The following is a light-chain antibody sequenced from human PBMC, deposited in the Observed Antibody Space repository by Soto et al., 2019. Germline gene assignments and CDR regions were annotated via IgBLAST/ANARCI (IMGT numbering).Light chain of an antibody. CDR3: QEHRTSPPSWT. Sequence: EIVLTQSPGTLSFSPGERATLSCRASQSVSSNYLAWYQQKPGQPPRLLIYGTSSRATGIPDRFSGSGPGTDFTLTISRLEPEDFAVYYCQEHRTSPPSWTFGQGTKVEI. CDR1: QSVSSNY. CDR2: GTS. J-gene: IGKJ1*01. V-gene: IGKV3-20*01.